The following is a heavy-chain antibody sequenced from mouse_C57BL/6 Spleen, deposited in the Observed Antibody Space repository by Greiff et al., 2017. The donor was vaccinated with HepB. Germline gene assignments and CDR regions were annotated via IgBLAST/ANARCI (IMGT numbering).Heavy chain of an antibody. CDR3: ARSYYYGSSSYYFDY. D-gene: IGHD1-1*01. J-gene: IGHJ2*01. Sequence: EVNVVESGGGLVKPGGSLKLSCAASGFTFSDYGMHWVRQAPEKGLEWVAYISSGSSTIYYADTVKGRFTISRDNAKNTLFLQMTSLRSEDTAMYYCARSYYYGSSSYYFDYWGQGTTLTVSS. V-gene: IGHV5-17*01. CDR2: ISSGSSTI. CDR1: GFTFSDYG.